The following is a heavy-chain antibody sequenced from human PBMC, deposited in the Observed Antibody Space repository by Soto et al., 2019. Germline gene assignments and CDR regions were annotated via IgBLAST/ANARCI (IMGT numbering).Heavy chain of an antibody. J-gene: IGHJ6*02. Sequence: ASLKVSCNASGGTFSTHAIIWVRQAPGHGLEWMGVIIHSSGTTYYTQKFQGRVTITADEPTSTAFMELSSLKSDDTAVFYCARGYCSGGNCYSGMDXWGQGTMVTVS. CDR3: ARGYCSGGNCYSGMDX. CDR2: IIHSSGTT. CDR1: GGTFSTHA. D-gene: IGHD2-15*01. V-gene: IGHV1-69*13.